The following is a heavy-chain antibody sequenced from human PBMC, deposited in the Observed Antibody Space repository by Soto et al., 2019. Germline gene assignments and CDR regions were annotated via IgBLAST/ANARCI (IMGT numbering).Heavy chain of an antibody. J-gene: IGHJ6*03. Sequence: QVQLVESGGGLVKPGGSLRLSCAASGFTFSDYYMSWIRQAPGKGLEWVSYISSSGSTIYYADSVKGRFTISRDNAKNSLYLQMNSLRAEDTAVYYCARAGYCSGGSCPHLAKADYYYYYMDVWGKGTTVTVSS. CDR3: ARAGYCSGGSCPHLAKADYYYYYMDV. CDR2: ISSSGSTI. CDR1: GFTFSDYY. D-gene: IGHD2-15*01. V-gene: IGHV3-11*01.